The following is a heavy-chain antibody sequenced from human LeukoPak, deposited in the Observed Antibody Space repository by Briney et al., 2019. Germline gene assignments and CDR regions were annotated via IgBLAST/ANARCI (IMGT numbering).Heavy chain of an antibody. V-gene: IGHV3-23*01. CDR1: GFTFSSYP. CDR3: AKDQDVAAAGTWGSIDY. Sequence: GGSLRLSCAASGFTFSSYPMNWVRQTPGKGLEWVSIISGSDGTTHYADSVKGRFTISRDNSKNTLYLQMNSLRAEDTAIYYCAKDQDVAAAGTWGSIDYWGQGTLVTVSS. D-gene: IGHD6-13*01. J-gene: IGHJ4*02. CDR2: ISGSDGTT.